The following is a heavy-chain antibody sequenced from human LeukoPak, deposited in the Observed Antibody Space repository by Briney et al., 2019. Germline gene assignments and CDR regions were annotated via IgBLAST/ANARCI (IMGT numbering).Heavy chain of an antibody. CDR2: INAGNGNT. D-gene: IGHD1-26*01. J-gene: IGHJ4*02. CDR1: GGTFSSYA. CDR3: AREGAYIGGSYPFDY. V-gene: IGHV1-3*03. Sequence: PGASVTVSCKASGGTFSSYAISWVRQAPGQGLEWMGWINAGNGNTKFSHEFQGRVTITRDTSASTAYMELNSLRSEDMAVYYCAREGAYIGGSYPFDYWGQGTLVTVSS.